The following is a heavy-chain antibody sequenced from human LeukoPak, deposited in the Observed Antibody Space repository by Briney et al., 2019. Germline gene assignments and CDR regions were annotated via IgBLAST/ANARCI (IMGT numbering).Heavy chain of an antibody. CDR2: INPNSGGT. Sequence: ASVKVSCKASGYTFTGYCMHWVRQAPGQGLEWMGRINPNSGGTNYAQKFQGRVTMTSDTSISTAYMELSRLRSDDTAVYYCTYCSGGSCYWDDAFDIWGQGTMVTVSS. CDR3: TYCSGGSCYWDDAFDI. CDR1: GYTFTGYC. J-gene: IGHJ3*02. V-gene: IGHV1-2*06. D-gene: IGHD2-15*01.